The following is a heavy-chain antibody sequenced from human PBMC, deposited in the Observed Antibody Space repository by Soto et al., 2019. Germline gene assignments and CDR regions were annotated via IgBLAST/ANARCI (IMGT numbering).Heavy chain of an antibody. Sequence: QVQLVESGGGLVKPGGSLRLSCAASGFTFSDSFMSWSRQTPGKGLEWLSYISGRNSNIYYADSVRGRFTISRDNAKNAVYLQMNSLRAEDAAVYYCAWYEGPNYMAVWGKVTTVTVS. V-gene: IGHV3-11*01. D-gene: IGHD1-20*01. CDR1: GFTFSDSF. J-gene: IGHJ6*03. CDR3: AWYEGPNYMAV. CDR2: ISGRNSNI.